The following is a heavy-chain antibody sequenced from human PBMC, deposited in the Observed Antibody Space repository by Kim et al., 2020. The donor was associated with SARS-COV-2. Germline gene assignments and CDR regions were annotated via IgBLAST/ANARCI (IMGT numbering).Heavy chain of an antibody. D-gene: IGHD3-10*01. V-gene: IGHV3-33*01. CDR3: ARGLITMVRGVISLYGMDV. Sequence: GGARRLSCAAAGFTFSSDGMHWVRQAPGKGLEWVAVIWYDGSNKYYADSVKGRFTISRDNSKNTLYLQMNSLRAEDTAVYYCARGLITMVRGVISLYGMDVWGQGTTVTVSS. CDR2: IWYDGSNK. CDR1: GFTFSSDG. J-gene: IGHJ6*02.